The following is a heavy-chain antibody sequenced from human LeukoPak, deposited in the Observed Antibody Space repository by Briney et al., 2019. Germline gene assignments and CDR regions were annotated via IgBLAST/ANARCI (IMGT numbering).Heavy chain of an antibody. CDR3: AKGEHNIVVVPAATPYYYYYGMDV. J-gene: IGHJ6*02. D-gene: IGHD2-2*01. V-gene: IGHV3-23*01. Sequence: GGSLRLSCAASGFTFSGYAMSWVRQAPGKGLEWVSAISGSGGSTYYADSVKGRFTISRDNSKNTLYLQMNSLRAEDTAVYYCAKGEHNIVVVPAATPYYYYYGMDVWGQGTTVTVSS. CDR2: ISGSGGST. CDR1: GFTFSGYA.